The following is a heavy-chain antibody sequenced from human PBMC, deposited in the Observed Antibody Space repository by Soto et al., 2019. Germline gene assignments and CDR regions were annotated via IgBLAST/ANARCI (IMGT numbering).Heavy chain of an antibody. Sequence: PGESLKISCKGSGYSFTSYWIGWVRQMPGKGLEWMGIIYPGDSDTGYSPSFQGQVTISADKSISTAYLQWSSLKASDTAMYYCARIPYYDFWSGSEPNYYYYGMDVWGQGTTVTVSS. D-gene: IGHD3-3*01. V-gene: IGHV5-51*01. CDR3: ARIPYYDFWSGSEPNYYYYGMDV. CDR1: GYSFTSYW. J-gene: IGHJ6*02. CDR2: IYPGDSDT.